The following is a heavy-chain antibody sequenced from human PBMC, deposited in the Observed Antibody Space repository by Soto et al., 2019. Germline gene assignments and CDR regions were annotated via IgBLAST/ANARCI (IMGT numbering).Heavy chain of an antibody. J-gene: IGHJ4*02. CDR3: ARGGSGYVWFNEY. V-gene: IGHV1-69*01. CDR2: IIPVFDTE. D-gene: IGHD3-22*01. Sequence: QEQLVQSGAEVKKSGSSVKVSCKDTGGLFSSYAVSWVRQAPGQGLEWMGGIIPVFDTEYYAQKFQGRVTITAAESTNTAYMELSSLRSEDTAMYYCARGGSGYVWFNEYWGQGTLVTFSS. CDR1: GGLFSSYA.